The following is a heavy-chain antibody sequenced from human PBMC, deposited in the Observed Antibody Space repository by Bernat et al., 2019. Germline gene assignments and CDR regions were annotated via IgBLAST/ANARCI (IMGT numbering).Heavy chain of an antibody. J-gene: IGHJ6*02. V-gene: IGHV5-10-1*03. CDR3: ARQYCSSTSCFYSYGMDV. CDR2: IEPSDSYT. CDR1: GYSFTSYG. Sequence: EVQLVQSGAEVKKPGESLRISCKGSGYSFTSYGISGGRQMPGKGLEGMGRIEPSDSYTNYSPSFQGHVTISADKSISTAYLQWSSLKASDTAMYYCARQYCSSTSCFYSYGMDVWGQGTTVTVSS. D-gene: IGHD2-2*01.